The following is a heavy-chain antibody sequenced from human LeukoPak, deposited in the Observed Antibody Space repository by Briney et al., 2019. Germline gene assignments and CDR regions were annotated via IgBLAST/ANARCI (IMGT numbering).Heavy chain of an antibody. D-gene: IGHD5-18*01. Sequence: SETLSLTCTVSGGSISSSSYYWSWIRQPPGKGLEWIAYIHDSGDTNYNPSLKSRVTISADTPKNQFSLKVNSATAADTAVYYCARLVRDSASGYWYFDLWGRGTLVTVSS. CDR1: GGSISSSSYY. J-gene: IGHJ2*01. CDR3: ARLVRDSASGYWYFDL. V-gene: IGHV4-61*01. CDR2: IHDSGDT.